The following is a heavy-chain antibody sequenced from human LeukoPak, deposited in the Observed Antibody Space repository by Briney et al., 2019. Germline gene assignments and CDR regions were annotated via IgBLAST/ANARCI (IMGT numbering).Heavy chain of an antibody. D-gene: IGHD3-9*01. CDR3: ARDWLLRYSQGGFDN. V-gene: IGHV1-2*02. Sequence: GASVKASCKASGYTFTGYYMHWVRQAPGQGLEWMGWINPNSGGTNYAQKFQGRVTMTRDTSISTAYMELSRLRSDDTAMYYCARDWLLRYSQGGFDNWGQGTLVTVSS. J-gene: IGHJ4*02. CDR1: GYTFTGYY. CDR2: INPNSGGT.